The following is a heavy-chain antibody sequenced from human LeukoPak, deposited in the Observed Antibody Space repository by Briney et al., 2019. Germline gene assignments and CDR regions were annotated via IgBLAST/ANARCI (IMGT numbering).Heavy chain of an antibody. CDR3: ARDNWLRSYGSGSYYYYGMDV. CDR1: GCSISSGGYY. D-gene: IGHD3-10*01. J-gene: IGHJ6*02. CDR2: IYYSGST. V-gene: IGHV4-31*03. Sequence: SETLSLTCTVSGCSISSGGYYWSWLRQHPGQGLEWIGYIYYSGSTYYNPSLKSRVTISVDTSKNQFSLKLSSVTAADTAVYYCARDNWLRSYGSGSYYYYGMDVWGQGTTVTVSS.